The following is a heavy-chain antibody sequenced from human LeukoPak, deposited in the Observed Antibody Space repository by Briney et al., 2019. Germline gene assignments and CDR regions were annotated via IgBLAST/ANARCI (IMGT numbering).Heavy chain of an antibody. J-gene: IGHJ4*02. Sequence: SETLSLTCAVYGGSFSGYYWSWIRQPPGKGLEWIGQINHSGSTNYNPSLKSRATISVDTSKNQFSLKLSSVTAADTAVYYCARVSAVAGTGVELDYWGQGTLVTVSS. V-gene: IGHV4-34*01. D-gene: IGHD6-13*01. CDR2: INHSGST. CDR3: ARVSAVAGTGVELDY. CDR1: GGSFSGYY.